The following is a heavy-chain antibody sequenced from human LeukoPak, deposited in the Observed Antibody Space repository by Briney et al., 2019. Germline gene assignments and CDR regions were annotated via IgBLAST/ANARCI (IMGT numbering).Heavy chain of an antibody. V-gene: IGHV1-46*01. Sequence: ASVKVSCKASGYTLTSYYMHWVRQARGQGLEWMGIINPTVGDTIYAQKFQGRVTMTRDMSTSTVYMELSSLRSDDTAVYYCARYGFSSSWQGGWHAFDIWGQGTMVTVSS. CDR2: INPTVGDT. CDR1: GYTLTSYY. CDR3: ARYGFSSSWQGGWHAFDI. D-gene: IGHD6-13*01. J-gene: IGHJ3*02.